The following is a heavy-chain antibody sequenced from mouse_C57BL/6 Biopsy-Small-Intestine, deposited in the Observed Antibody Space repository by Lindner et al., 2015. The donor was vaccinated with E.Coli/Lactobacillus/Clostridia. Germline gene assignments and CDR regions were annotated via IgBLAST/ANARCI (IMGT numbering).Heavy chain of an antibody. Sequence: VQLQESGPELVKPGASVKIPCKASGYAFSSSWMNWVKQRPGKGLEWIGRIYPGDGDTNYNGKFKGKATLTADKSSSTAYMQLSSLTSEDSAVYFCARSHSGYYAMDYWGQGTSVTVSS. CDR2: IYPGDGDT. CDR1: GYAFSSSW. CDR3: ARSHSGYYAMDY. J-gene: IGHJ4*01. V-gene: IGHV1-82*01. D-gene: IGHD1-3*01.